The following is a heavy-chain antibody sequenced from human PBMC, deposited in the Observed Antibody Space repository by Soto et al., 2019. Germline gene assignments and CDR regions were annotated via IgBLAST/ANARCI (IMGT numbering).Heavy chain of an antibody. Sequence: TGGSLRLSCSASGFTFSNYAMHWVRQAPGKGLEYVSAISSNGGNTYHADSVKGRFTISRDNSKNTLYLQMSSLRTEDTAVYYCVKAVFSGYYYVPFDYWGQGTLVTVS. CDR1: GFTFSNYA. CDR3: VKAVFSGYYYVPFDY. V-gene: IGHV3-64D*06. D-gene: IGHD3-22*01. CDR2: ISSNGGNT. J-gene: IGHJ4*02.